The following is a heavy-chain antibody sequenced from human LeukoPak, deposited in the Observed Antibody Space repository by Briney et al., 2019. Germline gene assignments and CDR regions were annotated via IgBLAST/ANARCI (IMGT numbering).Heavy chain of an antibody. CDR1: GVSASDYY. CDR3: ARLVRVVGGTISDY. V-gene: IGHV4-59*08. Sequence: SETLSLTCTVSGVSASDYYWSWIRQPPGKGLEWIGYVSNRGTTNDHPSLKSRVTISVDKSKNRFSLKLRSVTAADTAVYYCARLVRVVGGTISDYWGQGTLVTVSS. J-gene: IGHJ4*02. CDR2: VSNRGTT. D-gene: IGHD1-26*01.